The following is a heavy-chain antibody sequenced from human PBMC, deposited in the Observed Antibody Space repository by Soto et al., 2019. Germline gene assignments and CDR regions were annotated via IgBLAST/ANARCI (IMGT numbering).Heavy chain of an antibody. Sequence: ESLKISRKGSGYSFTSYWIGLVRQMPGKGLEWMGIIYPGDSDTRYSPSFQGQVTISADKSISTAYLQWSSLKASDTAMYYCARRTSSIAARAPYYFDYWGQGTLVTVSS. CDR2: IYPGDSDT. D-gene: IGHD6-6*01. CDR1: GYSFTSYW. CDR3: ARRTSSIAARAPYYFDY. J-gene: IGHJ4*02. V-gene: IGHV5-51*01.